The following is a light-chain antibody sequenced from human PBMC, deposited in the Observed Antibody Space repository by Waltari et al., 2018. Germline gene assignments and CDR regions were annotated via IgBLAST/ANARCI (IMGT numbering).Light chain of an antibody. CDR1: SSNIGDHP. J-gene: IGLJ3*02. CDR3: ATWDDSLSGPL. Sequence: QSVLTQPPSLSGAPRQRVTISCSGSSSNIGDHPVNWYQQVPGKAPKLLICSDNLLPSGVSARFSGSKSDTSASLAISGLQSEDEADYYCATWDDSLSGPLFGGGTKLTVL. CDR2: SDN. V-gene: IGLV1-36*01.